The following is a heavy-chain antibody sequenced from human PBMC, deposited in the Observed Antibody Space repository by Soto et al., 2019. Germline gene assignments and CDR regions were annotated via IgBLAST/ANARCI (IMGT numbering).Heavy chain of an antibody. V-gene: IGHV5-51*01. CDR3: ARSPRSSPYFDY. CDR2: IYPGDYET. J-gene: IGHJ4*02. CDR1: GYTFSNFW. Sequence: PGESLKISCQCSGYTFSNFWIAWVCQLPGKGLEWMGIIYPGDYETRYSPSFHGKVTISADRSIGTAYLQWSSLEASDSAFYFCARSPRSSPYFDYWGQGALVTVSS. D-gene: IGHD6-13*01.